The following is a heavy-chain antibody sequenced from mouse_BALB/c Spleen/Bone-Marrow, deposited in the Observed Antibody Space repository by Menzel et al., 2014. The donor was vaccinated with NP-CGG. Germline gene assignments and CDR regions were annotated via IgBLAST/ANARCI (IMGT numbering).Heavy chain of an antibody. CDR2: INPSTGYA. CDR1: GYTFTDTW. CDR3: ARDY. V-gene: IGHV1-7*01. J-gene: IGHJ2*01. Sequence: QVHVKQSGPELAKPGPSVKMSCKASGYTFTDTWIHWIKQRPGQGLEWIGYINPSTGYAEYNQNFKDKATLTVDKSSSTAYMQLSSLTSEDSAVYYCARDYWGQGTTLTVSS.